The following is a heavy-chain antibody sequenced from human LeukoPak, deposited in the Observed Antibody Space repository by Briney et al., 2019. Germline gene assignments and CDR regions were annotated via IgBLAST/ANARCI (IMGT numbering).Heavy chain of an antibody. CDR1: GFTFSDYY. V-gene: IGHV3-11*01. CDR3: ARAADYYDSSGYYSFPDY. CDR2: ISSSGSTI. J-gene: IGHJ4*02. D-gene: IGHD3-22*01. Sequence: PGGSLRLSCAASGFTFSDYYMSWIRQAPGKGLEWVSYISSSGSTIYYADSVKGRFTISRDNAKSSLYLQMNSLRAEDTAVYYCARAADYYDSSGYYSFPDYWGQGTLVTVSS.